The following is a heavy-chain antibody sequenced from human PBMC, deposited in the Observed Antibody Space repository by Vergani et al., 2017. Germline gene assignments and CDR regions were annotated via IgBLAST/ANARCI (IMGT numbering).Heavy chain of an antibody. D-gene: IGHD6-13*01. V-gene: IGHV3-30*03. J-gene: IGHJ6*02. CDR1: GFTFSSYG. CDR2: ISYDGSNK. CDR3: ARDGGSSWPYYYYYYGMDV. Sequence: QVQLVESGGGVVQPGRSLRLSCAASGFTFSSYGMHWVRQAPGKGLEWVAVISYDGSNKYYADSVKGRFTISRDNSKNTLYLQMNSLRAEDTAVYYCARDGGSSWPYYYYYYGMDVWGQGTTVTVSS.